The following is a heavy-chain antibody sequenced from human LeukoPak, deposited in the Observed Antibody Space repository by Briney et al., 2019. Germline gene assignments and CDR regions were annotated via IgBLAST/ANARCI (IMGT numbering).Heavy chain of an antibody. V-gene: IGHV4-34*01. J-gene: IGHJ6*03. Sequence: PSETLSLTCAVYGGSFSGCYWSWIRQPPGKGLEWIGEINHSGSTNYNPSLKSRVTISVDTSKNQFSLKLSSVTAADTAVYYCARSVEGYCRGGSCYSYSYYMDVWGKGTTVTVSS. D-gene: IGHD2-15*01. CDR2: INHSGST. CDR3: ARSVEGYCRGGSCYSYSYYMDV. CDR1: GGSFSGCY.